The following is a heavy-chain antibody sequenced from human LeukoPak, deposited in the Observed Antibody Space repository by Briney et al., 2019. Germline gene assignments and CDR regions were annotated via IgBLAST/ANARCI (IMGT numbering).Heavy chain of an antibody. J-gene: IGHJ4*02. V-gene: IGHV3-33*01. D-gene: IGHD2-15*01. CDR3: ASCSLSGGSCYYFDY. Sequence: PGGSLRLSCAASGFTFSSYGMHWVRQAPGKGLEWVAVIWYDGSNEYYADSVKGRFTIPRDNSKNTLYLQMNSLRAEDTAVYYCASCSLSGGSCYYFDYWGQGTLVTVSS. CDR1: GFTFSSYG. CDR2: IWYDGSNE.